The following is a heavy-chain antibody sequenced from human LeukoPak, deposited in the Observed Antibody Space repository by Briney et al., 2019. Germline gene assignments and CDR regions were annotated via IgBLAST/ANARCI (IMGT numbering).Heavy chain of an antibody. CDR3: ARAPMIDFYYFDY. Sequence: SQTLSLTCTVSGGSISRGGYYWSWIRQHPGKGLEWIGYIYYSGSTYYNPSLKSRVTISVDTSKNQFSLKLSSVTAADTAVYYCARAPMIDFYYFDYWGQGTLVTVSS. V-gene: IGHV4-31*03. J-gene: IGHJ4*02. CDR2: IYYSGST. D-gene: IGHD3-22*01. CDR1: GGSISRGGYY.